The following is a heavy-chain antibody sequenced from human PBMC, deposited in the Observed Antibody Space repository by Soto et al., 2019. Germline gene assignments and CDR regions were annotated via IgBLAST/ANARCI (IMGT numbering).Heavy chain of an antibody. Sequence: SETLSLTCAVYGGSFSGYYWSWIRQPPGKGLEWIGEINHSGSTNYNPSLKSRVTISVDTSKNQFSLKLSSVTAADTAVYYCARGGKAKSWGWFLGGAKTGKNYYYYYVMDVGGKGTRVPVSS. D-gene: IGHD3-22*01. CDR2: INHSGST. CDR1: GGSFSGYY. J-gene: IGHJ6*04. CDR3: ARGGKAKSWGWFLGGAKTGKNYYYYYVMDV. V-gene: IGHV4-34*01.